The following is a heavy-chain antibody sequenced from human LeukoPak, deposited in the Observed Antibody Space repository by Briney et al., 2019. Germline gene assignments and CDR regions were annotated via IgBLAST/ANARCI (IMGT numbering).Heavy chain of an antibody. J-gene: IGHJ4*02. Sequence: ASVKVSCKASGYTFTSYAISWVRQAPGQGLEWMGRISTYNANTSYAQNLQGRVTMTTDTSTSTAYMELRSLRSDDTAVYYCARDKAAAGSYDYWGQGTLVTVSS. CDR2: ISTYNANT. CDR3: ARDKAAAGSYDY. V-gene: IGHV1-18*01. D-gene: IGHD6-13*01. CDR1: GYTFTSYA.